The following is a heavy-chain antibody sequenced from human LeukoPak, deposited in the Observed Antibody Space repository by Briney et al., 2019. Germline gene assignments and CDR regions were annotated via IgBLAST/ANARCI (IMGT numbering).Heavy chain of an antibody. V-gene: IGHV3-33*06. CDR3: AKDLRGAFDY. Sequence: PGRSLRLSCAASGFTFSSYGMHWVRQAPGKGLEWVAVIWYDGSNKYYADSVKGRFTISRDNSKNTLYLQMNSLRAEDTAVYYCAKDLRGAFDYWGQGTLVTVSS. J-gene: IGHJ4*02. CDR1: GFTFSSYG. CDR2: IWYDGSNK.